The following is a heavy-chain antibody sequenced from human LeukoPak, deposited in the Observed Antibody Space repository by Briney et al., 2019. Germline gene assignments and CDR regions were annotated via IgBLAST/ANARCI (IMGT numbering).Heavy chain of an antibody. J-gene: IGHJ3*01. Sequence: RGALRLSCAASALTFSSYGMSWVRQAPGKGLECVSTISGSGGSTYYADSVKGRFTISRDNSKNTLYLEMNSLRAEDTAVYYCAKRAAISSGYFDVWGQGTMVTVSS. CDR3: AKRAAISSGYFDV. CDR1: ALTFSSYG. V-gene: IGHV3-23*01. CDR2: ISGSGGST. D-gene: IGHD2-2*02.